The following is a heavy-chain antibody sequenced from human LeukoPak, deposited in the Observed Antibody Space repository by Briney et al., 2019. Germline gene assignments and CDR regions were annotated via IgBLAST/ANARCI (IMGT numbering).Heavy chain of an antibody. CDR3: ATVVITMVRGVIITIFDY. CDR2: FDPEDGET. CDR1: GYTLTELS. D-gene: IGHD3-10*01. V-gene: IGHV1-24*01. Sequence: GASVKVSCKVSGYTLTELSMHWVRQAPGKGLEWMGGFDPEDGETIYAQKFQGRVTMTEDTSTDTAYMELSSLRSEDTAVYYCATVVITMVRGVIITIFDYWGQGTLVTVSS. J-gene: IGHJ4*02.